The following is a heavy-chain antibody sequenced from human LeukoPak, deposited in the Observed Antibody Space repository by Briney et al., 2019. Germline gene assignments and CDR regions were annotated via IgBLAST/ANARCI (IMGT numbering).Heavy chain of an antibody. Sequence: SETLSLTCTVSGGSISSGGYYWSWIRQHPGKGLEWIGYIYYSGNTYYNPSLKSRVTISVDTSKNQFSLKLSSVTAADTAVYYCASTLDDSSGYYLGYYYGMDVWGQGTTVTVSS. J-gene: IGHJ6*02. CDR2: IYYSGNT. V-gene: IGHV4-31*03. CDR1: GGSISSGGYY. D-gene: IGHD3-22*01. CDR3: ASTLDDSSGYYLGYYYGMDV.